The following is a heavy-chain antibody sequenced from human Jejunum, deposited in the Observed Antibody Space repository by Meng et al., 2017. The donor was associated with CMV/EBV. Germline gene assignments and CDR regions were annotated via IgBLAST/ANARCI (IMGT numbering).Heavy chain of an antibody. J-gene: IGHJ4*02. CDR2: VGGNGDGT. Sequence: SGSTFSSYAMGWVRQAPGKGLEWVSDVGGNGDGTYHADSVKGRFTISRDNSRNTLYLQMNSLRADDTAVYYCAKGVSVFGVVPDHWGQGTLVTVSS. CDR3: AKGVSVFGVVPDH. CDR1: GSTFSSYA. D-gene: IGHD3-3*01. V-gene: IGHV3-23*01.